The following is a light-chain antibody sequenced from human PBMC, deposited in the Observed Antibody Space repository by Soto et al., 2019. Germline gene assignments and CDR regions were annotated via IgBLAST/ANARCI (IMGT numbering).Light chain of an antibody. V-gene: IGKV2-28*01. CDR3: MQALQSPPWT. CDR1: QSLLHSNGFHY. Sequence: DLAMTQSPLSLSVTPGETDSISCRSSQSLLHSNGFHYLDWYLQKPGQSPQLLIYMGSMRASGVPDRFSASGSGTDFILKISRVEAEDVGVYYCMQALQSPPWTFGQGTKVDIK. J-gene: IGKJ1*01. CDR2: MGS.